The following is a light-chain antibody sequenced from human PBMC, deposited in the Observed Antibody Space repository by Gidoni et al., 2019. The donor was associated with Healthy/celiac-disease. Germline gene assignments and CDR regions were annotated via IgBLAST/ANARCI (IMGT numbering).Light chain of an antibody. Sequence: DIQMTKSPSSLSASVADRVTITCQASQDISNYLNWYQQKPGKAPKRLIYDASKLGTDFTFTISSLQAEDSETYYCQQYDNLPPTFGQXTKVEIK. V-gene: IGKV1-33*01. CDR1: QDISNY. CDR2: DAS. CDR3: QQYDNLPPT. J-gene: IGKJ1*01.